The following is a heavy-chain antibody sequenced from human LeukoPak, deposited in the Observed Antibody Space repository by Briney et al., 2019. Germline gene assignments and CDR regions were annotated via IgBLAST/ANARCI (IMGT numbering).Heavy chain of an antibody. CDR2: ISGSGGST. CDR1: RFTFSSYA. CDR3: VRDDDRPDNGLDY. V-gene: IGHV3-23*01. Sequence: GGSLRLSCAASRFTFSSYAMSWVRQAPGKGLEWVSAISGSGGSTYYADSVKGRFTISRDNSKNTLYLQMNSLRAEDTAVYYCVRDDDRPDNGLDYWGQGTLVTVSS. J-gene: IGHJ4*02. D-gene: IGHD3-22*01.